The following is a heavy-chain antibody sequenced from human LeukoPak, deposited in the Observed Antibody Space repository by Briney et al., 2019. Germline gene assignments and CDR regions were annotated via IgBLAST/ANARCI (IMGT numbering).Heavy chain of an antibody. CDR3: ARLRRMVRGVIIRPLDYMDV. D-gene: IGHD3-10*01. J-gene: IGHJ6*03. CDR2: IYYSGST. Sequence: SSETLSLTCTVSGGSISSYYWSWIRQPPGKGLEWIGYIYYSGSTNYNPSLKSRVTISVDTSKNQFSLKLSSVTAADTAVYYCARLRRMVRGVIIRPLDYMDVWGKGTTVTISS. CDR1: GGSISSYY. V-gene: IGHV4-59*12.